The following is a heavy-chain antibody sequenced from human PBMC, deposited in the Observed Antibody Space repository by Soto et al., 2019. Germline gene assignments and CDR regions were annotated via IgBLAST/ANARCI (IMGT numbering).Heavy chain of an antibody. V-gene: IGHV3-33*01. CDR3: ARDSVRGAGTGWFDP. J-gene: IGHJ5*02. D-gene: IGHD6-19*01. CDR1: GFTFSSYG. CDR2: IWYDGSNK. Sequence: ESGGGVVQPGRSLRLSCAASGFTFSSYGMHWVRQAPGKGLEWVAVIWYDGSNKYYADSVKGRFTISRDNSKNTLYLQMNSLRAKDTAVYYCARDSVRGAGTGWFDPWGQGTLVTVSS.